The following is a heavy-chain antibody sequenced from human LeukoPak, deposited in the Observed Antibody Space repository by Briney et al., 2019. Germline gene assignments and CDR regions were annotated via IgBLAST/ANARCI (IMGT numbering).Heavy chain of an antibody. Sequence: GGSLRLSCAASGFTFSSYWMHWVRQAPGKGLVWVSRINSDGSNTNYADSVRGRFTISRDNAKNTLYVQMNSLRAEDMAVYYCAIGTGYGVFDIWCQGTMVTVS. CDR1: GFTFSSYW. D-gene: IGHD2-8*01. V-gene: IGHV3-74*01. J-gene: IGHJ3*02. CDR2: INSDGSNT. CDR3: AIGTGYGVFDI.